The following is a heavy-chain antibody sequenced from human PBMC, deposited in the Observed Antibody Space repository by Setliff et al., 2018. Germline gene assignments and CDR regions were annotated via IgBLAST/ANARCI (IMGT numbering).Heavy chain of an antibody. CDR3: AREDGPNYYYYYMDI. V-gene: IGHV4-30-4*08. D-gene: IGHD2-15*01. Sequence: KTSETLSLTCTVSGGSMIGGHYYWSWIRQLPGKGLEWIAYIYYSGNTYYNPSLKSRVTTSVDTSKNQFSLKLSAVTAADTAVYFCAREDGPNYYYYYMDIWGKGTTVTVSS. CDR2: IYYSGNT. CDR1: GGSMIGGHYY. J-gene: IGHJ6*03.